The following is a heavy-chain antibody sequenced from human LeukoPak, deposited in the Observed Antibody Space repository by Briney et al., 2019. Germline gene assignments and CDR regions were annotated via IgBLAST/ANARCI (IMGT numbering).Heavy chain of an antibody. J-gene: IGHJ6*04. CDR3: AKDIVAAAITPGMDV. Sequence: GGFLRLSCAASGFTFDDYAMHWVRQAPGKGLEWVSLISWDGGSTYYADSVKGRFTISRDNSKNSLYLQMNSLRAEDTALYYCAKDIVAAAITPGMDVWGKGTTVTVSS. D-gene: IGHD2-2*02. V-gene: IGHV3-43D*04. CDR1: GFTFDDYA. CDR2: ISWDGGST.